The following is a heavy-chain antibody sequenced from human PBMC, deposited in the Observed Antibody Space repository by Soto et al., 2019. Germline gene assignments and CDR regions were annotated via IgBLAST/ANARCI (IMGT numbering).Heavy chain of an antibody. CDR1: GGSFSGYY. Sequence: PSETLSLTCAVYGGSFSGYYWSWIRQPPGKGLEWIGEINHSGSTNYNPSLKSRGTISVDTSKNQFSLKLSSVTAADTAVYYCARSRGRFYSSSSGPSWGQGTLVTVSS. D-gene: IGHD6-6*01. V-gene: IGHV4-34*01. CDR2: INHSGST. J-gene: IGHJ5*02. CDR3: ARSRGRFYSSSSGPS.